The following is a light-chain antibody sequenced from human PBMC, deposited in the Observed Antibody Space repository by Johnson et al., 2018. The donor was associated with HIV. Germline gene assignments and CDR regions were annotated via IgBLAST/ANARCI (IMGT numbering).Light chain of an antibody. V-gene: IGLV1-51*02. J-gene: IGLJ1*01. CDR1: SSNIGTNY. CDR2: RNN. Sequence: QSVLTQPPSVSAAPGQKVTISCSGSSSNIGTNYVSWYQQLPGTAPKLLIYRNNKRPSGIPDRFSGSKSGTSATLGITGLQTGDEADYYCGTWDSSLSAGGVFGTGTKVTVL. CDR3: GTWDSSLSAGGV.